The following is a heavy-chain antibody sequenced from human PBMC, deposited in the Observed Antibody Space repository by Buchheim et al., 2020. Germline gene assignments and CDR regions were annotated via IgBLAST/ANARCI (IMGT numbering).Heavy chain of an antibody. CDR1: GFTFSSYG. CDR3: ARDEGCGFFSYSSGCLYYYYYYMDV. CDR2: IWYDGSNK. J-gene: IGHJ6*03. D-gene: IGHD6-19*01. V-gene: IGHV3-33*01. Sequence: QVQLVESGGGVVQPGRSLRLSCAASGFTFSSYGMHWVRQAPGKGLEWVAVIWYDGSNKYYADSVKGRFTISRDNSKNTLYLQMNSLRAEDTAVYYCARDEGCGFFSYSSGCLYYYYYYMDVWGKGTT.